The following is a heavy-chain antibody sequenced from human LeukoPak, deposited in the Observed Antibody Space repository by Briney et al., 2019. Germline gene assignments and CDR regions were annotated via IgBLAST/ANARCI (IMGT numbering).Heavy chain of an antibody. CDR1: GFTFSSYW. D-gene: IGHD3-22*01. Sequence: GGSLRLSCAASGFTFSSYWMSWVRQATGKGLEWVSAIGTAGDTYYPGSVKGRFTISRENAKNSLYLQMNSLRAGDTAVYYCARAGDSSGIDAFDIWGQGTMVTVSS. CDR2: IGTAGDT. CDR3: ARAGDSSGIDAFDI. J-gene: IGHJ3*02. V-gene: IGHV3-13*01.